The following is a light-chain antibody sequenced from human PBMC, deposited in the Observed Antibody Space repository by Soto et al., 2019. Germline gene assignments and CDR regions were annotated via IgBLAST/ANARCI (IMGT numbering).Light chain of an antibody. CDR3: CSYASSSTYV. Sequence: QSALTQPSSVSGSPGQSITISCPGTSSDVGSYNLVSWYQQHPGKAPKLMIYEGTKRPSGVSDRFSGSRSGNTASLTISGLQAEDEADYYCCSYASSSTYVFGSGTKVTVL. J-gene: IGLJ1*01. CDR2: EGT. CDR1: SSDVGSYNL. V-gene: IGLV2-23*01.